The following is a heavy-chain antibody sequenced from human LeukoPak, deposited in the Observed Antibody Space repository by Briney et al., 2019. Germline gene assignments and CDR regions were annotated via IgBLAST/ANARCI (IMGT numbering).Heavy chain of an antibody. J-gene: IGHJ3*01. V-gene: IGHV3-74*01. D-gene: IGHD6-25*01. Sequence: GGSLRLSCAAAGFHFSSYWIHWVRQAPGKGLVWVSRINNDGSYIIYADSVKGRFAMSRDNAENTLFLQMSGLRTEDTALYYCARGGGSHAFDLWGQGTMVTVSS. CDR3: ARGGGSHAFDL. CDR2: INNDGSYI. CDR1: GFHFSSYW.